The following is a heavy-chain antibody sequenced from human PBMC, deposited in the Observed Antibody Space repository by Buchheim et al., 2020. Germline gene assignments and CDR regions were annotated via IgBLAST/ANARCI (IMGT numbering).Heavy chain of an antibody. J-gene: IGHJ4*02. V-gene: IGHV3-23*01. Sequence: EVQLLESGGGLVQPGGSLRLSCAASGFTFSSYAMSWVRQAPGKGLEWVSVISGSGGSTYYADSVKGRFTISRDNSKNTLYLQMNSLRAEDTAVYYCARSGYYYDSSGYYPYYFDYWGQGTL. CDR3: ARSGYYYDSSGYYPYYFDY. CDR1: GFTFSSYA. CDR2: ISGSGGST. D-gene: IGHD3-22*01.